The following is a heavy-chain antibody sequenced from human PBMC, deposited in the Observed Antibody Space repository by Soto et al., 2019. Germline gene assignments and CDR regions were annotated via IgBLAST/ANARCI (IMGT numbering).Heavy chain of an antibody. CDR3: ARWGTTGGLDV. CDR1: GFTFRSYV. D-gene: IGHD3-16*01. J-gene: IGHJ4*02. Sequence: ESGGGVVQPGTSRRLSCVGSGFTFRSYVIHWVRQAPGKGLEWVALTSYDGSNNFYGDSVKGRFTISRDNSRNTVELQMDSLRLEDTALYYCARWGTTGGLDVWGQGTLVSVSS. V-gene: IGHV3-33*05. CDR2: TSYDGSNN.